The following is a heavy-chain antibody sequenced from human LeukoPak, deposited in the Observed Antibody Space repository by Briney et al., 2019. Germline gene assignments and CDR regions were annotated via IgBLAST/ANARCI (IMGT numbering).Heavy chain of an antibody. CDR1: GFTFSNYA. J-gene: IGHJ5*02. CDR3: AKRGTSGWENWFDP. CDR2: ISDNT. D-gene: IGHD6-19*01. Sequence: GGSLRLSCAASGFTFSNYAMSWVRQAPGKGLEWVSTISDNTYYADSVKGRFTISRDNSKNTLYLQMNSLKPEDTAVYYCAKRGTSGWENWFDPWGRGTLVTVSS. V-gene: IGHV3-23*01.